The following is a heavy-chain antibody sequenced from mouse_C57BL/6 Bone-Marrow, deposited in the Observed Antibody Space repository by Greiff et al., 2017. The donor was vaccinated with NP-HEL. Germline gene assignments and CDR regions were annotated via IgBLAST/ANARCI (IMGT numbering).Heavy chain of an antibody. V-gene: IGHV1-81*01. D-gene: IGHD3-2*02. CDR2: IYPRSGNT. J-gene: IGHJ3*01. CDR1: GYTFTSYG. CDR3: ASRQLRLEVFAY. Sequence: VKLMESGAELARPGASVKLSCKASGYTFTSYGISWVKQRTGQGLEWIGEIYPRSGNTYYNEKFKGKATLTADKSSSTAYMELRSLTSEDSAVYFCASRQLRLEVFAYWGQGTLVTVSA.